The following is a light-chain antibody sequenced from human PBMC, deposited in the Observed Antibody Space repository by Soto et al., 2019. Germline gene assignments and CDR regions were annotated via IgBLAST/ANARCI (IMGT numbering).Light chain of an antibody. CDR2: RNN. J-gene: IGLJ1*01. V-gene: IGLV1-47*01. Sequence: QSVLTQPPSASGTPGQRVTISCSGSSSNIGSNYVYWYQQLPGTAPKLLIYRNNQRPSGVPDRFSGSKSGTSASLAISGLRSEDEADDYCAAWDDSLRGSYVFGTGTKVTVL. CDR3: AAWDDSLRGSYV. CDR1: SSNIGSNY.